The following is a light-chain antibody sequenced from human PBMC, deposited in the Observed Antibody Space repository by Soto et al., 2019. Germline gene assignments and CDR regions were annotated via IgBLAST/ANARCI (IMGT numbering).Light chain of an antibody. Sequence: IVLTQSPGPLSLSPGEIATLSCRASQSVGSNDLAWYQQKPGQAPRLLIYGASSRATGIPDRFSGGGSGTAFTLTISRLEPEDFAVYYCQQYNYSPWTYGRGTKAEIK. CDR3: QQYNYSPWT. CDR1: QSVGSND. J-gene: IGKJ1*01. V-gene: IGKV3-20*01. CDR2: GAS.